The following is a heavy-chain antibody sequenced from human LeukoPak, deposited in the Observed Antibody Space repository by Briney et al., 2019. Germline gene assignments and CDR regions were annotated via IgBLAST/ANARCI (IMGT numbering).Heavy chain of an antibody. D-gene: IGHD6-19*01. J-gene: IGHJ4*02. CDR1: GGSISSSSYY. CDR2: IYYSGST. CDR3: ARQGSSGWQFDY. Sequence: SETLSLTCTVSGGSISSSSYYWGWIRQPPGKGLEWIGSIYYSGSTYYNPSLKSRVTISVDTSKNQFSLKLSSVTAADTAVYYCARQGSSGWQFDYWGQGTLVTVSS. V-gene: IGHV4-39*01.